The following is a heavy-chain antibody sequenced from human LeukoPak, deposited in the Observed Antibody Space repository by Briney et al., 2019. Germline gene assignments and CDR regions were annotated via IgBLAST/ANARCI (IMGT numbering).Heavy chain of an antibody. V-gene: IGHV1-8*01. D-gene: IGHD1-7*01. Sequence: ASVKVSCKASGYTFTSYDINWVRQATGQGLEWMGWMNPNSGNTGYAQKFQGRVTMTRNTSISTAYMELSSLRSEDTAVYYCARDPRITGATRDWFDPWGQGTLVTVSS. J-gene: IGHJ5*02. CDR1: GYTFTSYD. CDR2: MNPNSGNT. CDR3: ARDPRITGATRDWFDP.